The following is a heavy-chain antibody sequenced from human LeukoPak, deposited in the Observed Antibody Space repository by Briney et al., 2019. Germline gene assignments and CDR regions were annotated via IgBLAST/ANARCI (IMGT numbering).Heavy chain of an antibody. CDR2: ISSSSSYI. V-gene: IGHV3-21*01. J-gene: IGHJ4*02. CDR3: AKLDSSGYYFDY. D-gene: IGHD3-22*01. Sequence: GGSLRLSCAASGFTFSSYSMNWVRQAPGKGLEWVSSISSSSSYIYYADSVKGRFTISRDNAKNSLYLQMNSLRAEDTAVYYCAKLDSSGYYFDYWGQGTLVTVSS. CDR1: GFTFSSYS.